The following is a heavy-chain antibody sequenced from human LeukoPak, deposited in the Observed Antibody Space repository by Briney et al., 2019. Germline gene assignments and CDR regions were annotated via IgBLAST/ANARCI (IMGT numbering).Heavy chain of an antibody. V-gene: IGHV1-8*03. CDR1: GYTFTSYD. CDR3: ARGLYYYDSSGYGPLYYFDY. CDR2: MNPNSGNT. J-gene: IGHJ4*02. D-gene: IGHD3-22*01. Sequence: GASVKVSCKASGYTFTSYDINWVRQATGQGLEWMGWMNPNSGNTGYAQKFQGRVTITRNTSISTAYMELSSLRSEDTAVYYCARGLYYYDSSGYGPLYYFDYWGQGTLVTVSS.